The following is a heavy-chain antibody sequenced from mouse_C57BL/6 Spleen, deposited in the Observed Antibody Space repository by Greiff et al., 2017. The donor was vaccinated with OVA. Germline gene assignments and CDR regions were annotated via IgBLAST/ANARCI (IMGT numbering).Heavy chain of an antibody. CDR1: GYTFTSYW. CDR2: IDPSDSYT. D-gene: IGHD2-5*01. J-gene: IGHJ4*01. V-gene: IGHV1-69*01. Sequence: QVQLKQPGAELVMPGASVKLSCKASGYTFTSYWMHWVKQRPGQGLEWIGEIDPSDSYTNYNQKFKGKSTLTVDKSSSTAYMQLSSLTSEDSAVYYCAREGAYYSNYSAMDYWGQGTSVTVSS. CDR3: AREGAYYSNYSAMDY.